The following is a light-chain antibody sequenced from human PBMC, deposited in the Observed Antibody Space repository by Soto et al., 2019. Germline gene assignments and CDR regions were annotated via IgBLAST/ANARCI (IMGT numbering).Light chain of an antibody. CDR1: QSVSSY. CDR2: DAS. V-gene: IGKV3-20*01. J-gene: IGKJ1*01. Sequence: ETVMTQSPATLSLSPGERATPSCRASQSVSSYLGWYQQRPGQAPRLLIYDASNRATGIPARFSGSGSGTDFTLTISRLEPEDFAVYYCQQYGSSTWTFGQGTKVDIK. CDR3: QQYGSSTWT.